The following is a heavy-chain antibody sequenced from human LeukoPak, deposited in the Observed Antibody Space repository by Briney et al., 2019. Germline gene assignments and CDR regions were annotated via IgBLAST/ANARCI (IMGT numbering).Heavy chain of an antibody. D-gene: IGHD6-13*01. Sequence: PGGSLRLSCAASGLTFSTYGVNWVRQAPGKGLEWVSSISGGSSYIYYADSVKGRFTISRDSAKDSLYLQMNSLRAEDTAVYYCARGAASFDYWGQGTLVTVSS. CDR2: ISGGSSYI. CDR1: GLTFSTYG. CDR3: ARGAASFDY. V-gene: IGHV3-21*01. J-gene: IGHJ4*02.